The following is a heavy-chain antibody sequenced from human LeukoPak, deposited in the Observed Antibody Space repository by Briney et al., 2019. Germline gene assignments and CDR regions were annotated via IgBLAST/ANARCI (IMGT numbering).Heavy chain of an antibody. CDR1: GGSISSGSYY. J-gene: IGHJ3*02. CDR3: ARDWRLGDAFDI. V-gene: IGHV4-61*02. Sequence: PSETLSLTCTVSGGSISSGSYYWSWIRQPAGKGLEWIGRIYTSGNTNYNPSLKSRVTISVDTSKNQFSLKLSSVTAADTAVYYCARDWRLGDAFDIWGQGTMVTVSS. CDR2: IYTSGNT. D-gene: IGHD3-3*01.